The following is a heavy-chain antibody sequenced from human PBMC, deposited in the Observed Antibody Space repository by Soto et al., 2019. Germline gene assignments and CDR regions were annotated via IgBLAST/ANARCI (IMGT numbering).Heavy chain of an antibody. CDR1: GGTFSSYA. V-gene: IGHV1-69*13. D-gene: IGHD3-3*01. CDR3: ARFKRGGRCDFWSGYYYCGMDV. J-gene: IGHJ6*04. CDR2: IIPIFGTA. Sequence: SVKVSCKASGGTFSSYAISWVRQAPGQGLEWMGGIIPIFGTANYAQKFQGRVTITADESTSTAYMELSSLRSEDTAVYYCARFKRGGRCDFWSGYYYCGMDVWGKGTTVTVS.